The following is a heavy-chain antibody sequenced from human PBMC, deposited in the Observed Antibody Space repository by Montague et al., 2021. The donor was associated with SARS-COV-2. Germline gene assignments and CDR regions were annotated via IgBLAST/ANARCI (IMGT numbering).Heavy chain of an antibody. D-gene: IGHD5-12*01. Sequence: SETLSLTCTVSGGSISNNHCIWIRQPPGKGLELVASIRITVATYYKPSLKRRVTISVDTSKNQFSLKLTSPTVADTAIYFCARDRNDGYDCFFDYWGQGTLVSVSS. J-gene: IGHJ4*02. CDR3: ARDRNDGYDCFFDY. CDR1: GGSISNNH. V-gene: IGHV4-59*12. CDR2: IRITVAT.